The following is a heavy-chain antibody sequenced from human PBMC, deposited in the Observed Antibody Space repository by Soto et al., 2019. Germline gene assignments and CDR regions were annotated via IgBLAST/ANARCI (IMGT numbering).Heavy chain of an antibody. D-gene: IGHD1-1*01. CDR1: GFTFSDFY. J-gene: IGHJ4*02. Sequence: QVQLVESGGGLVKPGGSLRLSCAASGFTFSDFYMSWIRQAPGKGRQWISYISSGSTNIFYADSVKGRFTVSRDNAKNSVYLQMDRLSAEDTAVYYCARDRNAAGSDYWGQGTLVTVSS. CDR2: ISSGSTNI. V-gene: IGHV3-11*01. CDR3: ARDRNAAGSDY.